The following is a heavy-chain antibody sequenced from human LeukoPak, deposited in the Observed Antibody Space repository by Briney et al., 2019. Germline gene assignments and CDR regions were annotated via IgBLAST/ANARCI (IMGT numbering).Heavy chain of an antibody. V-gene: IGHV1-69*01. CDR2: IIPIFGTA. Sequence: SVKVSFKASGGTFSSYAISWVRQAPGQGLEWMGGIIPIFGTANYAQKFQGRVTITADESTSTAYMELSSLRSEDTAVYYCASGGKYYDSSGYYALCYWGQGTLVTVSS. CDR1: GGTFSSYA. CDR3: ASGGKYYDSSGYYALCY. J-gene: IGHJ4*02. D-gene: IGHD3-22*01.